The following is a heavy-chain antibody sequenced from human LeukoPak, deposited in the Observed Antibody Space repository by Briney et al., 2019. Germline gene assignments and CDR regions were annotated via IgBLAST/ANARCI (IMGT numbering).Heavy chain of an antibody. CDR1: GGTFSSYA. Sequence: ASVKVSCKASGGTFSSYAISWVRQAPGQGLEWMGRIIPILGIANYAQKFQGRVTITADKSTSTAYMELSSLRSEDTAVYYCARGQQLVTNWFDPWGQGTLVTVSS. D-gene: IGHD6-13*01. CDR2: IIPILGIA. J-gene: IGHJ5*02. V-gene: IGHV1-69*04. CDR3: ARGQQLVTNWFDP.